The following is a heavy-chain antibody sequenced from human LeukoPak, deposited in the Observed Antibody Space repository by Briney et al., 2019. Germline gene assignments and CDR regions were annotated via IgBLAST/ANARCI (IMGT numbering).Heavy chain of an antibody. D-gene: IGHD1-26*01. CDR2: IQNDGGTK. CDR1: GFTFSSHA. Sequence: GGSLRLSCAASGFTFSSHAMHWVRQSAGKGLEWVAFIQNDGGTKSHSDSVRGRFTISRDNSKNTLYMQVNYLRREDTAVYFCARDITGSYSVDYWGQGTLVTVSS. J-gene: IGHJ4*02. V-gene: IGHV3-30-3*01. CDR3: ARDITGSYSVDY.